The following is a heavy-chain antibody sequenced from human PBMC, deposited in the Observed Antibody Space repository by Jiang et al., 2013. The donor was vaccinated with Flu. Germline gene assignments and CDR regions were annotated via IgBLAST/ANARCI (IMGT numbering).Heavy chain of an antibody. V-gene: IGHV4-34*01. CDR3: ARENYYYDSSGPTNWFDP. CDR1: GGSFSDYY. CDR2: INHSGST. Sequence: LLKPSETLSLTCAVYGGSFSDYYWTWIRQPPGKGLEWIGEINHSGSTNYNPSLQSRVTISVDTSKSQFSLKVNSVTAADTAVYYCARENYYYDSSGPTNWFDPWGPGNPGHRLL. J-gene: IGHJ5*02. D-gene: IGHD3-22*01.